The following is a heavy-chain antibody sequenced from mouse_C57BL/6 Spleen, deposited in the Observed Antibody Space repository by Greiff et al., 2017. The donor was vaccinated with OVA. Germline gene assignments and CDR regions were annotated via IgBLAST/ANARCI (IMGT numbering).Heavy chain of an antibody. V-gene: IGHV1-15*01. Sequence: QVQLKESGAELVRPGASVTLSCKASGYTFTDYEMHWVKQTPVHGLEWIGAIDPETGGTAYNQKFKGKAILTADKSSSTAYMELRSLTSEDSAVYYCTRLRGYWGQGTTLTVSS. CDR1: GYTFTDYE. CDR2: IDPETGGT. CDR3: TRLRGY. J-gene: IGHJ2*01.